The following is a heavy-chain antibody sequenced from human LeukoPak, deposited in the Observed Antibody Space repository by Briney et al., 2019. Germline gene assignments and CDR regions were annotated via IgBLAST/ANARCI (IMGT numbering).Heavy chain of an antibody. CDR1: GFTFSSYA. D-gene: IGHD3-3*01. CDR3: AKDYDFWGGYSKGFDY. J-gene: IGHJ4*02. V-gene: IGHV3-23*01. CDR2: ICGSGGST. Sequence: GGSLRLSCAASGFTFSSYAMSWVRQAPGKGLEWVSAICGSGGSTYYADSVKGRFTISRDNSKNTLYLQMNSLRAEDTAVYYCAKDYDFWGGYSKGFDYWGQGTLVTVSS.